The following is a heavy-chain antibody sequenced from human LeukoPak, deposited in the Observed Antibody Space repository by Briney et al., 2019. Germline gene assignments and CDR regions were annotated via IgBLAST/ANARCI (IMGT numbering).Heavy chain of an antibody. CDR3: ARERYYYGGKTWFDP. J-gene: IGHJ5*02. D-gene: IGHD4-23*01. Sequence: PSETLSLTCSVSGGYIITSDHYWGWIRQPPGKGLERIGSIYYTGSTSINPFFKSRVTLSVDTSKNQFSLNLTSVTAADTAVYYCARERYYYGGKTWFDPWGQGTLVTVSS. CDR1: GGYIITSDHY. CDR2: IYYTGST. V-gene: IGHV4-39*07.